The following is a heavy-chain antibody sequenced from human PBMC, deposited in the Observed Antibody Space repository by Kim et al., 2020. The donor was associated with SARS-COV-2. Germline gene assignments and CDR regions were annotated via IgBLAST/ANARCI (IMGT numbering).Heavy chain of an antibody. CDR2: ISGSGGST. Sequence: GGSLRLSCAASGFTFSSYAMSWVRQAPGKGLEWVSAISGSGGSTYYADSVKGRFTISRDNSKNTLYLQMNSLRAEDTAVYYCAKDIWKGAGRKDQLLTAAGRPGDYWGQGTLVTVSS. D-gene: IGHD2-2*01. CDR3: AKDIWKGAGRKDQLLTAAGRPGDY. CDR1: GFTFSSYA. V-gene: IGHV3-23*01. J-gene: IGHJ4*02.